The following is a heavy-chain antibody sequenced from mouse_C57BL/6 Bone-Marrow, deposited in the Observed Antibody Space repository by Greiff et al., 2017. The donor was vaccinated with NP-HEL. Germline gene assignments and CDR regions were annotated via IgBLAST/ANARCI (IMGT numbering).Heavy chain of an antibody. D-gene: IGHD2-4*01. CDR1: GYSITSGYD. CDR2: ISYSGST. V-gene: IGHV3-1*01. J-gene: IGHJ2*01. CDR3: ARGGLRNYFDY. Sequence: EVMLVESGPGMVKPSQSLSLTCTVTGYSITSGYDWHWIRHFPGNKLEWMGYISYSGSTNYNPSLKSRISITHDTSKNHFFLKLNSVTTEDTATYYCARGGLRNYFDYWGQGTTLTVSS.